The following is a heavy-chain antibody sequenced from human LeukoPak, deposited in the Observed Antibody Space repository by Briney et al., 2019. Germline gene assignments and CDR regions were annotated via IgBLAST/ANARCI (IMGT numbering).Heavy chain of an antibody. CDR1: GFTFSSYA. CDR2: ISDDGSTK. D-gene: IGHD3-9*01. Sequence: GGSLRLSCAASGFTFSSYAMHWVRQAPGKGLEWVAVISDDGSTKYYSDSVKGRFTVSRDNSKDTLYLQMNSLTTEDTAVYYCAKDRYYDILGRLDPWGQGTLVTVSS. J-gene: IGHJ5*02. CDR3: AKDRYYDILGRLDP. V-gene: IGHV3-30*04.